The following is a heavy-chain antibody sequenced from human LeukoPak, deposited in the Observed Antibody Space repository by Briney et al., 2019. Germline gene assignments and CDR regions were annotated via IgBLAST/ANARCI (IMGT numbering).Heavy chain of an antibody. Sequence: GSSVKFSSKASGGTFSSYAISWVRQAPGQGLEWMGRIIPILGIANYAQKFQGRVTITADKSTSTAYMELSSLRSEDTAVYYCARVDTAMVIDYWGQGTLVTVSS. CDR2: IIPILGIA. V-gene: IGHV1-69*04. D-gene: IGHD5-18*01. CDR3: ARVDTAMVIDY. CDR1: GGTFSSYA. J-gene: IGHJ4*02.